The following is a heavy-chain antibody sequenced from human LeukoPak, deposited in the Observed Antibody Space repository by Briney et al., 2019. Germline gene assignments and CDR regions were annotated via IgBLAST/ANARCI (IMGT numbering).Heavy chain of an antibody. CDR1: GFTFSRYA. V-gene: IGHV3-23*01. Sequence: GGSLRLSCAASGFTFSRYAMSWVRQAPGKGLEWVSAISGSGGKISYADSVKGRFTISRDNSKNTLYLQMHSLRAEDTAVYYCAKGSSSGWYPTYLDYWGQGTLATVSS. CDR3: AKGSSSGWYPTYLDY. CDR2: ISGSGGKI. J-gene: IGHJ4*02. D-gene: IGHD6-19*01.